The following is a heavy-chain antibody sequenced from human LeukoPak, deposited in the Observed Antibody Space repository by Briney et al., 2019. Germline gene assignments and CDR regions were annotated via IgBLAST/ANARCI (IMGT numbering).Heavy chain of an antibody. CDR1: GGSFSGYY. CDR2: INHSGST. D-gene: IGHD6-19*01. V-gene: IGHV4-34*01. CDR3: ARGELQKQWLVLEAGSRWFDP. J-gene: IGHJ5*02. Sequence: SETLSLTCAVYGGSFSGYYWSWIRQPPGKGLEWIGEINHSGSTNYNPSLKSRVTISVDTSKNQFSLKLSSVTAADTAVYYCARGELQKQWLVLEAGSRWFDPWGQGTLVTVSS.